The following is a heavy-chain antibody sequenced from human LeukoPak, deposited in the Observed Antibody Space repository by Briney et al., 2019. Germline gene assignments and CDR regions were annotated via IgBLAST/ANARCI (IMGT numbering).Heavy chain of an antibody. Sequence: SQTLSLTCTVSGGSISSGGYYWSSIRQHPGKGLEWIGYIYYSGSTYYNPSLKSRVTISVDTSKNQFSLKLSSVTAADTAVYYCARGGDYYDSSGDVWYFDLWGRGTLVTVSS. CDR3: ARGGDYYDSSGDVWYFDL. CDR1: GGSISSGGYY. V-gene: IGHV4-31*03. J-gene: IGHJ2*01. CDR2: IYYSGST. D-gene: IGHD3-22*01.